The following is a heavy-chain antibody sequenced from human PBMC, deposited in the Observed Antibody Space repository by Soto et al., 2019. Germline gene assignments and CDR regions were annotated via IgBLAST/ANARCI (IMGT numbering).Heavy chain of an antibody. CDR1: GGSISSSSYY. CDR3: ASLGYCSSTSCGSDWFDP. V-gene: IGHV4-39*01. CDR2: IYYSGST. D-gene: IGHD2-2*01. Sequence: SETLSLTCTVSGGSISSSSYYWGWIRQPPGKGLEWIGSIYYSGSTYYNPSLKSRVTISVDTSKNQFSLKLSSVTAADTAVYYCASLGYCSSTSCGSDWFDPWGQGTLVTVSS. J-gene: IGHJ5*02.